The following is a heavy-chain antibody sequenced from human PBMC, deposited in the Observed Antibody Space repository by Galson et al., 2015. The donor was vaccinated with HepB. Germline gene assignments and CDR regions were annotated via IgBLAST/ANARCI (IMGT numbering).Heavy chain of an antibody. CDR1: GYSFTKYW. D-gene: IGHD2-15*01. V-gene: IGHV5-51*01. CDR3: ASTGYCSGEGCYSLKYFDF. CDR2: IYPGDFDT. J-gene: IGHJ4*02. Sequence: QSGAEVKKAGESLKISCKGSGYSFTKYWIGWVRQMPGKGLEWMGIIYPGDFDTRYSPSFQGQVTISVDRSISTAYLQWSSLKASDTAIYYCASTGYCSGEGCYSLKYFDFWGQGTLVTVSS.